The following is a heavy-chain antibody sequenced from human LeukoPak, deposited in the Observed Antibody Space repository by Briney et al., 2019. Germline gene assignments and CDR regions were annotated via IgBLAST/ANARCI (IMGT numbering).Heavy chain of an antibody. J-gene: IGHJ4*02. V-gene: IGHV3-30*02. D-gene: IGHD1/OR15-1a*01. CDR1: GFIFSDYG. CDR2: IRYDGTNK. Sequence: PGGSLRLSCAASGFIFSDYGMHWVRQAPGKGLEWVTCIRYDGTNKYYADSVKGRFTISRDNSTNTLYLQMNSLSSEDTAVYYCAKEGTASKPSDLDYWGQGTLVTVSS. CDR3: AKEGTASKPSDLDY.